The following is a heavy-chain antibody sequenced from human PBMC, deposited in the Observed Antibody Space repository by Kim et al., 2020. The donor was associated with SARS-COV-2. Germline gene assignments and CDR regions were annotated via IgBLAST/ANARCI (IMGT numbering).Heavy chain of an antibody. V-gene: IGHV3-11*05. CDR3: ARAHIRLNYYYYGMDV. CDR2: ISSSSSYT. D-gene: IGHD3-16*01. J-gene: IGHJ6*02. CDR1: GFTFSDYY. Sequence: GGSLRLSCAASGFTFSDYYMSWIRQAPGKGLEWVSYISSSSSYTNYADSVKGRFTISRDNAKNSLYLQMNSLRAEDTAVYYCARAHIRLNYYYYGMDVWGQGTTVTVSS.